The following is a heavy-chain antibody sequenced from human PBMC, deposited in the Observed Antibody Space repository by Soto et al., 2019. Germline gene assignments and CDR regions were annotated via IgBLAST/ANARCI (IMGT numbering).Heavy chain of an antibody. Sequence: PSETLSLTCAVYVGSLSGYYWSWIREPPVKALEWIGEFSHSGNPNYNPSLKGRVTISVDTSKSQLFLNLSSVTAADTAMYYCARHHVRGRTIAGAAEFWGQGTLVTVSS. CDR3: ARHHVRGRTIAGAAEF. D-gene: IGHD1-26*01. V-gene: IGHV4-34*01. CDR2: FSHSGNP. J-gene: IGHJ4*02. CDR1: VGSLSGYY.